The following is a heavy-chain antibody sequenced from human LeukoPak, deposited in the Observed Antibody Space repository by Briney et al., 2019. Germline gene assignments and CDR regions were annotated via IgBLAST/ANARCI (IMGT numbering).Heavy chain of an antibody. Sequence: GGSLRLSCAASGFTFSSYSMIWVRQAPGKGLEWVSYISSSSSTIYYADSVKGRFTISRDNAKNSLYLQMNSLRAEDTAVYYCAKDPYYGSGSLRYFDYWGQGTLVTVSS. J-gene: IGHJ4*02. CDR1: GFTFSSYS. CDR2: ISSSSSTI. D-gene: IGHD3-10*01. CDR3: AKDPYYGSGSLRYFDY. V-gene: IGHV3-48*04.